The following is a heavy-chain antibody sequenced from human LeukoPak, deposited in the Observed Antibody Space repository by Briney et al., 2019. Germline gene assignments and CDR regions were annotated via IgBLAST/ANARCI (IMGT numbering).Heavy chain of an antibody. CDR3: ARMSQQLVDY. CDR2: IYYSGST. D-gene: IGHD6-13*01. V-gene: IGHV4-59*08. J-gene: IGHJ4*02. CDR1: GGSISSYY. Sequence: SETLSLTCTVSGGSISSYYWSWIRQPPGKGLEWIGYIYYSGSTNYNPSLKSRVTISVDTSKNQFSLKLSSVTAADTAVEYCARMSQQLVDYWGQGTLVTVSS.